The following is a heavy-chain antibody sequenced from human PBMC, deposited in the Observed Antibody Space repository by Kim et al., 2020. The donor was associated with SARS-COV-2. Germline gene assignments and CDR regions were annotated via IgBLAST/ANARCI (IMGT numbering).Heavy chain of an antibody. J-gene: IGHJ3*02. CDR2: ISSNGGST. V-gene: IGHV3-64D*06. Sequence: GGSLRLSCSASGFTFSSYAMHWVRQAPGKGLEYVSAISSNGGSTYYADSVKGRFTISRDNSKNTLYLQMSSLRAEDTAVYYCVKDQWEWFGDLNDAFDSWGQGTMVTVSS. CDR1: GFTFSSYA. D-gene: IGHD3-10*01. CDR3: VKDQWEWFGDLNDAFDS.